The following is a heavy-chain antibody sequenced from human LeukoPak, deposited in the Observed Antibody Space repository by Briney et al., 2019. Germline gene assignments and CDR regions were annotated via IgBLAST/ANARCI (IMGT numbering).Heavy chain of an antibody. V-gene: IGHV4-59*08. Sequence: SETLSLTCTVSGGSTSRYYWSWIRQPPGKRLEWLGYIYYSGSTTYNPSLKSRLTMSVDTSKNQISLKLISLTAADTAVYSCARLPGIAAVWGQGTLVTVSS. J-gene: IGHJ4*02. CDR1: GGSTSRYY. D-gene: IGHD6-13*01. CDR2: IYYSGST. CDR3: ARLPGIAAV.